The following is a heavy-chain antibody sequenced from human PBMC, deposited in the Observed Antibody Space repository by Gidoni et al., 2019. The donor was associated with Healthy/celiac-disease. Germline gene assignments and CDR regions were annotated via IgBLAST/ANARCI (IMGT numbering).Heavy chain of an antibody. CDR1: GGSFSGYY. CDR2: INHSGST. V-gene: IGHV4-34*01. CDR3: ARAGGNFDY. Sequence: QVQLQQWGAGLLKPSETLSITCAVYGGSFSGYYWSWIRQPPGKGLEWIEEINHSGSTNYNPSLKSRVTISVDTSKNQFSLKLSSVTAADTAVYYCARAGGNFDYWGQGTLVTVSS. J-gene: IGHJ4*02.